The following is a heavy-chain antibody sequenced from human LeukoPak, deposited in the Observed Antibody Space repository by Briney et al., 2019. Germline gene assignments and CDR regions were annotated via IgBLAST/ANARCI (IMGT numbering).Heavy chain of an antibody. Sequence: QPGGSLRLSCAASGFTFSSYAMSWVRQAPGKGLELVSAISGSGGSTYYADSVKGRFTISRDNSKNTLYLQMNSLRAEDTAVYYCAKDRDRGIEAAADTFDYWGQGTLVTVSS. D-gene: IGHD6-13*01. J-gene: IGHJ4*02. CDR3: AKDRDRGIEAAADTFDY. CDR2: ISGSGGST. CDR1: GFTFSSYA. V-gene: IGHV3-23*01.